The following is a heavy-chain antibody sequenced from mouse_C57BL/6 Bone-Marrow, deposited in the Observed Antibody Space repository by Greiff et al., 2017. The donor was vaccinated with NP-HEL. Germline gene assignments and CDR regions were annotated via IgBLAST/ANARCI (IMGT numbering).Heavy chain of an antibody. CDR3: ARQRWLLLLAY. V-gene: IGHV5-6*01. D-gene: IGHD2-3*01. CDR1: GFTFSSYG. CDR2: ISSGGSYT. J-gene: IGHJ3*01. Sequence: EVKVVESGGDLVKPGGSLKLSCAASGFTFSSYGMSWVRQTPDKRLEWVATISSGGSYTYYPDSVKGRFTISRDNAKNTLYLQMSSLKSEDTAMYYCARQRWLLLLAYWGQGTLVTVSA.